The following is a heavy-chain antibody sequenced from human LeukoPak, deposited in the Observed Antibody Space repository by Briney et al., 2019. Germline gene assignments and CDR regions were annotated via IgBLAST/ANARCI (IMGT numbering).Heavy chain of an antibody. J-gene: IGHJ4*02. Sequence: PSETLSLTCAVYVGSFSGYYWSWIRQPPGKGLEWIGEIYHSGNTNYNPSLKSQVTISVDTSKNQFSLKLSSVTAADTAVYYCASFRWLLDFDYWGQGTLVTVSS. CDR2: IYHSGNT. D-gene: IGHD3-22*01. V-gene: IGHV4-34*01. CDR1: VGSFSGYY. CDR3: ASFRWLLDFDY.